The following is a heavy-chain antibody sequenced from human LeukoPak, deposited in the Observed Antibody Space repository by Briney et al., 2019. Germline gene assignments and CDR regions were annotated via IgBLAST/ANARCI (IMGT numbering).Heavy chain of an antibody. J-gene: IGHJ5*01. CDR1: GFTVSSNY. V-gene: IGHV3-53*01. CDR3: ARISAYDDS. D-gene: IGHD3-3*01. CDR2: IYVDGTT. Sequence: GGSLRLSCAASGFTVSSNYMNWVRQAPGKGLEWVSGIYVDGTTYYADPVKGRFTISRDNSRNTLFLQMNSLRVEDTAVYYCARISAYDDSWGQGTLVTVSS.